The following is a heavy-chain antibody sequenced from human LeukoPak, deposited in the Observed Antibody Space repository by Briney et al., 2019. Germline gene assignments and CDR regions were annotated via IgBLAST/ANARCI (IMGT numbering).Heavy chain of an antibody. D-gene: IGHD6-19*01. CDR2: IYHSGST. Sequence: SETLSLTCTVSGYSISSGYYWGWIRQPPGKGLEWIGSIYHSGSTYYNPSLKSRVTMSLDTSKNQFSLRLRSVTAADTAVYYCARGQARLAWFDPWGQGTLVTVSS. V-gene: IGHV4-38-2*02. CDR1: GYSISSGYY. J-gene: IGHJ5*02. CDR3: ARGQARLAWFDP.